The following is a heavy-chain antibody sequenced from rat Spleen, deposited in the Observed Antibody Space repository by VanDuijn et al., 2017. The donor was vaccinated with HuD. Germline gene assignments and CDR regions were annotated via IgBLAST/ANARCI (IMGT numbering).Heavy chain of an antibody. D-gene: IGHD5-1*01. J-gene: IGHJ1*01. CDR1: GFTFNYYW. Sequence: EVQLVESGGGLVLPGRSLKLSCVTSGFTFNYYWMTWIRQAPGKGLEWVASITNASGGTHYPDSVKGRFTISRDVAKSTLYLQMSKLGSEDTAIYYCARAGWYFDFWGPGTMVTVSS. V-gene: IGHV5-31*01. CDR3: ARAGWYFDF. CDR2: ITNASGGT.